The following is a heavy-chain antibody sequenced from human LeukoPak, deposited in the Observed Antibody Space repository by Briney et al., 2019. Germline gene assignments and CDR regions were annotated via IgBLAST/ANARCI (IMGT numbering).Heavy chain of an antibody. V-gene: IGHV4-31*03. CDR3: ARSGTTVTGFDY. Sequence: PSETLSLTCTVSGGSISSGGYYWSWIRQHPGKGLEWIGYIYYSGSTYYNPSLKSRVTILVDTSKNQFSLKPSSVTAADTAVYYCARSGTTVTGFDYWGQGTLVTVSS. CDR1: GGSISSGGYY. D-gene: IGHD4-17*01. CDR2: IYYSGST. J-gene: IGHJ4*02.